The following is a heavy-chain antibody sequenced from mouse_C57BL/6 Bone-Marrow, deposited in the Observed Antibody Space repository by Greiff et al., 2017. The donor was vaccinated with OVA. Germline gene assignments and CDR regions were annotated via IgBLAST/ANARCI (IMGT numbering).Heavy chain of an antibody. J-gene: IGHJ3*01. CDR1: GYAFSSSW. V-gene: IGHV1-82*01. CDR3: ADLSATGFAY. D-gene: IGHD1-1*01. CDR2: IYPGDGDT. Sequence: QVQLQQSGPELVKPGASVKISCKASGYAFSSSWMNWVKQRPGTGLEWIGRIYPGDGDTNYNGKFKGKATLTADKSSSTAYMQLSSLTSEDAAVYFCADLSATGFAYWGQGTLVTVSA.